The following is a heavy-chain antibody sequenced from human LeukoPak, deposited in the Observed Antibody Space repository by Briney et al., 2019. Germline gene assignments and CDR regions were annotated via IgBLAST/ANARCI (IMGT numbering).Heavy chain of an antibody. J-gene: IGHJ4*02. CDR2: IYSGGRT. Sequence: GGSLRLSCAASGFTVSRNYMSWVRQAPGKGLEWVSVIYSGGRTYYADSVKGRFIISRDNSKNTLYLQMNSLSAEDTAVYYCARAGPSSSWHQFDYWGQGTLVTVSS. CDR1: GFTVSRNY. D-gene: IGHD6-13*01. CDR3: ARAGPSSSWHQFDY. V-gene: IGHV3-66*01.